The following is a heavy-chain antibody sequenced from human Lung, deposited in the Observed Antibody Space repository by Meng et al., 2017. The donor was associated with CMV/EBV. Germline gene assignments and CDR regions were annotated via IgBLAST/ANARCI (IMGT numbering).Heavy chain of an antibody. CDR2: ITHSGDTT. CDR3: SRQYSSEYYSDY. V-gene: IGHV4-34*01. D-gene: IGHD6-25*01. J-gene: IGHJ4*02. CDR1: GGSLSGYY. Sequence: ESLKISCGIYGGSLSGYYWSWIRPTPGKGLEWIWEITHSGDTTNYNPSLNSRVTITIATSKKQFSLKLSAVTAADTAVYYCSRQYSSEYYSDYWGQGTLVTVSS.